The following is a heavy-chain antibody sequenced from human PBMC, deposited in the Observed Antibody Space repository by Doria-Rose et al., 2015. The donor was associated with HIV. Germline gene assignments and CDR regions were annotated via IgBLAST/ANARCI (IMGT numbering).Heavy chain of an antibody. CDR2: IISDDER. D-gene: IGHD6-13*01. J-gene: IGHJ4*02. CDR1: GVSLSSPGMG. CDR3: ARIKSSRWYHKYYFDF. Sequence: SGPVLVKPTETLTLTCTVSGVSLSSPGMGVSWIRQPPGKALEWLANIISDDERSYKTSLKSRLTISRGTSKSQVVLTMTDMDPEDTATYYCARIKSSRWYHKYYFDFWGQGTLVIVSA. V-gene: IGHV2-26*01.